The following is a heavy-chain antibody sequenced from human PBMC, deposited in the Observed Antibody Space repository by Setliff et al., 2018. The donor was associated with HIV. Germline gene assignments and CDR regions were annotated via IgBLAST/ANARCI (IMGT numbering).Heavy chain of an antibody. CDR3: ARVPFTTGFDY. Sequence: PSETLSLTCAVSGGSISSRSHYWGWIRQPPGKGLEWIGSVSNSGSTYYNPSLKSRFTISVDVSKNQFSLKLSSVTAADTAVFYCARVPFTTGFDYWGQGILVTVSS. CDR1: GGSISSRSHY. CDR2: VSNSGST. D-gene: IGHD3-3*01. J-gene: IGHJ4*02. V-gene: IGHV4-39*01.